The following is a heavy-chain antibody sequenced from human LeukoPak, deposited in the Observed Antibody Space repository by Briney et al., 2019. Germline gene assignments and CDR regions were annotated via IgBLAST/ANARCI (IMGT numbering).Heavy chain of an antibody. Sequence: EGSLTLSCAASGLTFSRYNMNWVRQAPGKGLEWVSSIGTSSNNIYYTDSVKGRFTISRDNAKNSLYLQVDSLRVEDTAVYFCASGTVGNYALDYWGQGTLVTVSS. CDR3: ASGTVGNYALDY. V-gene: IGHV3-21*01. CDR2: IGTSSNNI. J-gene: IGHJ4*02. CDR1: GLTFSRYN. D-gene: IGHD1-7*01.